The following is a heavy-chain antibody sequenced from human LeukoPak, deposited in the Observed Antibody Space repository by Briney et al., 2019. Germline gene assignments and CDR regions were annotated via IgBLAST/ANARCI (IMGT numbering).Heavy chain of an antibody. V-gene: IGHV3-7*01. CDR2: IKQDGSEK. CDR1: GFTFSSYW. D-gene: IGHD4-11*01. J-gene: IGHJ6*03. Sequence: GGSLRLSCAASGFTFSSYWMSWVRQAPGKGLEWVANIKQDGSEKYYVDSVKGRFTISRDNAKNSLYLQMNSLRAEDTAVYYCARGLTVTTFFYYYYYMDVWGKGTTVTVSS. CDR3: ARGLTVTTFFYYYYYMDV.